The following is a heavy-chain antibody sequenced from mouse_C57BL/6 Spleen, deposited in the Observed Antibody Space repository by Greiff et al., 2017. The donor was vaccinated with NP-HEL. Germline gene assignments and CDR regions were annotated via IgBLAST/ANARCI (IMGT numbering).Heavy chain of an antibody. CDR2: IHPNSGST. V-gene: IGHV1-64*01. D-gene: IGHD2-4*01. CDR3: ARYDYEYFDV. J-gene: IGHJ1*03. Sequence: VKLQQPGAELVKPGASVKLSCKASGYTFTSYWMHWVKQRPGQGLEWIGMIHPNSGSTNYNEKFKSKATLTVDKSSSTAYMQLSSLTSEDSAVYYCARYDYEYFDVWGTGTTVTVSS. CDR1: GYTFTSYW.